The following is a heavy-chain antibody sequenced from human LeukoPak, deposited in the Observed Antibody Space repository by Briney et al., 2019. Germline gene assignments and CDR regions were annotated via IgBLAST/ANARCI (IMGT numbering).Heavy chain of an antibody. CDR3: AHPTEYSSSWYGNWFDP. CDR2: SNSDGSST. V-gene: IGHV3-74*01. D-gene: IGHD6-13*01. Sequence: PGGSLRLSCVASGFTFSRYWMHWVRQAPGKGLVWVSRSNSDGSSTSYADSVKGRFTISRDNSKNTLYLQMNSLRAEETAVYYCAHPTEYSSSWYGNWFDPWGQGTLVTVSS. CDR1: GFTFSRYW. J-gene: IGHJ5*02.